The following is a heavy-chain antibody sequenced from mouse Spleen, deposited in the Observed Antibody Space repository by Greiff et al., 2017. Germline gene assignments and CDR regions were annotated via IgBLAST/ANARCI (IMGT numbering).Heavy chain of an antibody. V-gene: IGHV1-22*01. CDR2: INPNNGGT. J-gene: IGHJ2*01. Sequence: VQLKQSGPELVKPGASVKMSCKASGYTFTDYNMHWVKQSHGKSLEWIGYINPNNGGTSYNQKFKGKATLTVNKSSSTAYMELRSLTSEDSAVYYCARGRVYYDSYFDYWGQGTTLTVSS. CDR3: ARGRVYYDSYFDY. CDR1: GYTFTDYN. D-gene: IGHD2-4*01.